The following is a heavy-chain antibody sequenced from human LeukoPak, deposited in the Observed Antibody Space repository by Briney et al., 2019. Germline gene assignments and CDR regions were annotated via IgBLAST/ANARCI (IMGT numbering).Heavy chain of an antibody. CDR3: ARESRDGYNFDY. CDR1: GFTVSSNY. V-gene: IGHV3-53*01. D-gene: IGHD5-24*01. Sequence: GGSLRLSCAASGFTVSSNYMSWVRQAPGKGLEWVSVIYSGGRTYYADSVKGRFTISRDNSKNTLYLQMNSLRAEDTAVYYCARESRDGYNFDYWGQGTLVTVSS. CDR2: IYSGGRT. J-gene: IGHJ4*02.